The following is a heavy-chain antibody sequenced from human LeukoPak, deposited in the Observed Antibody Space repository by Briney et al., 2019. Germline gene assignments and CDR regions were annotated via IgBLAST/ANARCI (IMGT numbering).Heavy chain of an antibody. CDR3: VKADYYDTSNYYYRYFQY. J-gene: IGHJ1*01. V-gene: IGHV3-64D*09. CDR1: GFTFSSFT. D-gene: IGHD3-22*01. CDR2: ISSNGGST. Sequence: GGTLTLSCSASGFTFSSFTMHWVRQAPGKGLEYVSAISSNGGSTYYADSVKGRFTISRDNSKNTLYLQMSSLSAEDTAVYYCVKADYYDTSNYYYRYFQYWGQGTLVTVSS.